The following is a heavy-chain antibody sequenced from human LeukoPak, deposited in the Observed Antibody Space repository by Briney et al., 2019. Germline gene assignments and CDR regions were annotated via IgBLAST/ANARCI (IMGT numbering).Heavy chain of an antibody. CDR1: GDSVSSNSAA. J-gene: IGHJ6*03. V-gene: IGHV6-1*01. D-gene: IGHD6-6*01. CDR2: TYYKSKWYN. Sequence: SQTLSLTCANSGDSVSSNSAAWNWIRQSPSRGLEWLGRTYYKSKWYNDYAVSVKSRITINPDTSKNQFSLQLNSVTPEDTAVYYCAREAQPVLAARHYRIYYYYYMDVWGKGTTVTVSS. CDR3: AREAQPVLAARHYRIYYYYYMDV.